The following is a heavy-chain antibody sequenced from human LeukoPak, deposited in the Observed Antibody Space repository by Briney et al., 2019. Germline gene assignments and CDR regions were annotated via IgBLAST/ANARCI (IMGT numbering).Heavy chain of an antibody. D-gene: IGHD4-17*01. CDR3: ASRDYGDYSVDY. Sequence: SETLSLTCTVSGGSISSGGYYWSWIRQHPGKGQEWIGYIYYSGSTYYNPSLKSRVTISVDTSKNQFSLKLSSVTAADTAVYYCASRDYGDYSVDYWGQGTLVTVSS. CDR1: GGSISSGGYY. J-gene: IGHJ4*02. CDR2: IYYSGST. V-gene: IGHV4-31*03.